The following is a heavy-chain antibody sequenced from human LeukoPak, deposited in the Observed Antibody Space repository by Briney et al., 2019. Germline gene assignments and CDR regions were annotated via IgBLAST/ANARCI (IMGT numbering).Heavy chain of an antibody. J-gene: IGHJ4*02. Sequence: GGSLRLSCAASGFTFSSYAMSWVRQAPGKGLEWVSDISGGGGSTYYADSVKGRFTISRDNSKNTLYLQMNSLRAEDTAVYYCAKGPGGYVWGSYRPYYFDYWGQGTLVTVSS. CDR2: ISGGGGST. V-gene: IGHV3-23*01. D-gene: IGHD3-16*02. CDR1: GFTFSSYA. CDR3: AKGPGGYVWGSYRPYYFDY.